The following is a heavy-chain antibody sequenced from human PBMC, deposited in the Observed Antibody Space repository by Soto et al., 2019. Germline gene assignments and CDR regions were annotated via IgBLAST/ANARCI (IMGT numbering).Heavy chain of an antibody. CDR2: ISAYNGNT. CDR1: GYTFTSYG. Sequence: QVQLVQSGAEVKKPGASVKVSCKASGYTFTSYGISWVRQAPGQGLEWMGWISAYNGNTNYAQKLQGRFTMTTDISTGTAYMELRRLRSDDTAVYYWAREPYGDGFDYWGQGTLVTVSS. J-gene: IGHJ4*02. D-gene: IGHD4-17*01. CDR3: AREPYGDGFDY. V-gene: IGHV1-18*01.